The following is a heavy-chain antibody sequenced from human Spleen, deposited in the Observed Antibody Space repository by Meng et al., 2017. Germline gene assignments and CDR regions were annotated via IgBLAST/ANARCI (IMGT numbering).Heavy chain of an antibody. CDR2: IYYSGTT. Sequence: SETLSLICTVSGDSISSSSSYWGWIRQPPGKGLEWIGSIYYSGTTFYNPSLQSRVTISVDTSKNQFSLQLSSVTAADTAVYYCANWGDYGDYAPWGQGTLVTVSS. CDR3: ANWGDYGDYAP. J-gene: IGHJ1*01. V-gene: IGHV4-39*07. CDR1: GDSISSSSSY. D-gene: IGHD4-17*01.